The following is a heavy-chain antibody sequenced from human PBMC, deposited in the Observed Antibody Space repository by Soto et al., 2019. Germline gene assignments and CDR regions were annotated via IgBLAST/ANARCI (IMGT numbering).Heavy chain of an antibody. V-gene: IGHV3-48*01. J-gene: IGHJ5*02. D-gene: IGHD2-2*01. CDR3: ARDLVPPGYDP. CDR2: ISSGSSTI. Sequence: GGALRLSCAASVFTFSSYSMNWVRQAPGKGLEWVSYISSGSSTIYYADSVKGRFTISRDNAKNSLYLQMNGLRAEDTAVYYYARDLVPPGYDPWGQGTLVTVSS. CDR1: VFTFSSYS.